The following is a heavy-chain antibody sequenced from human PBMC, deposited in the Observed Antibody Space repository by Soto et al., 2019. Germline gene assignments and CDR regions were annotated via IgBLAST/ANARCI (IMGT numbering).Heavy chain of an antibody. CDR2: VNPSGGST. Sequence: ASVKVSCKASGYIFTAYSMHWVRQAPGQGLEWMGVVNPSGGSTNYAQKFQGRITMTRDTSTSTVYMDLSSLTSEDTAVYYCAREENCSDGICYSEYFQRWGQGTLVTVSS. D-gene: IGHD2-15*01. CDR3: AREENCSDGICYSEYFQR. V-gene: IGHV1-46*01. CDR1: GYIFTAYS. J-gene: IGHJ1*01.